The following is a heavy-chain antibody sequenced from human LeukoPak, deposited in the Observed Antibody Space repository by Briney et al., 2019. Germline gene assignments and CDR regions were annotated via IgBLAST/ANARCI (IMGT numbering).Heavy chain of an antibody. CDR1: GGSISSSSYY. CDR2: INLSGIS. CDR3: ARFRTWGDKAFDY. D-gene: IGHD2-21*02. Sequence: PSETLSLTCTVSGGSISSSSYYWGWVRQPPGKGLEWIGEINLSGISDYNPSLRSRVTLLVDVSKERFSLRLNSVTAADTAVYYCARFRTWGDKAFDYWGQGTLVTVSS. V-gene: IGHV4-39*07. J-gene: IGHJ4*02.